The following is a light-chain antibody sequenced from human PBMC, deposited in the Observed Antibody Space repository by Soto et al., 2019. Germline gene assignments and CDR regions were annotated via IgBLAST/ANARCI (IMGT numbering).Light chain of an antibody. Sequence: QPVLTQSPSASASLGASVKLTCTLSSGHSTYAIAWHQQQPEKGPRYLMKVNSDGRHTKGDGIPDRFSGSSSGAERHLTISSLQSEDEADYYCQTWGTGIAIFGGGTQLTVL. V-gene: IGLV4-69*01. J-gene: IGLJ2*01. CDR3: QTWGTGIAI. CDR2: VNSDGRH. CDR1: SGHSTYA.